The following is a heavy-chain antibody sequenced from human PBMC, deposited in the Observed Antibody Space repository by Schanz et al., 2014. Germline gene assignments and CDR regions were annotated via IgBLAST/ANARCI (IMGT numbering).Heavy chain of an antibody. D-gene: IGHD5-18*01. V-gene: IGHV3-30*19. J-gene: IGHJ4*02. Sequence: QVQLVESGGGVVQPGGSLRLSCAASGFTFSSYGMHWVRQAPGKGLEWVAFISYDGNNQYYADSVKGRFTISRDNSKNTVYLQMTSLRVEDTAVYYCARGGADSAMAHEYWGRGTLVTVSS. CDR2: ISYDGNNQ. CDR1: GFTFSSYG. CDR3: ARGGADSAMAHEY.